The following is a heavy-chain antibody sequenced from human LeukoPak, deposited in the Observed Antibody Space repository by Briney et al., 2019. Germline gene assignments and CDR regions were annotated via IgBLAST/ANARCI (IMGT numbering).Heavy chain of an antibody. Sequence: PSETLSLTCTVSGVSINNYHWSWIRQPAGKGLEWIGQIYTDGSTNYNPPLKSRVTMSIDTTEDRVSLTIRSVTAADTAFYYCARRDISSGWSFDYWGQGTLVTVSS. CDR2: IYTDGST. V-gene: IGHV4-4*07. J-gene: IGHJ4*02. CDR1: GVSINNYH. D-gene: IGHD6-19*01. CDR3: ARRDISSGWSFDY.